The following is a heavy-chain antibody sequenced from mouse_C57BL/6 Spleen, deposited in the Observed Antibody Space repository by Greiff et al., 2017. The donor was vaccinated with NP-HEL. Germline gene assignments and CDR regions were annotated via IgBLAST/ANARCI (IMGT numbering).Heavy chain of an antibody. V-gene: IGHV10-1*01. J-gene: IGHJ4*01. Sequence: GGGLVQPKGSLKLSCAASGFSFNTYAMNWVRQAPGKGLEWVGRIRSKSNNYATYYADSVKDRFTISRDDSESMLYLQMNNLKTEDTAMYYCVRPFYDGYHAMDYWGQGTSVTVSS. CDR2: IRSKSNNYAT. CDR1: GFSFNTYA. D-gene: IGHD2-3*01. CDR3: VRPFYDGYHAMDY.